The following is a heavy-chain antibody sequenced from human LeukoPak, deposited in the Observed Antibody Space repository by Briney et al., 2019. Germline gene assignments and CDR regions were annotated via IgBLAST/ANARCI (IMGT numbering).Heavy chain of an antibody. V-gene: IGHV3-23*01. CDR2: ITGSGGST. D-gene: IGHD3-3*01. J-gene: IGHJ4*02. CDR3: ARDERLLSFLK. CDR1: GFTFDDYG. Sequence: GGSLRLSCAASGFTFDDYGMSWVRQAPGKGLEWVSGITGSGGSTYYTDSVKGRFTISRDNSKNTLYLQMNSLRAEDTAIYYCARDERLLSFLKWGQGTLVTVSS.